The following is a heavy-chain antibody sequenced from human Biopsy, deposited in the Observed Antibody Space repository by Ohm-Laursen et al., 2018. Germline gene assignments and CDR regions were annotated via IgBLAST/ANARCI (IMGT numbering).Heavy chain of an antibody. D-gene: IGHD2/OR15-2a*01. CDR2: ISYDGSKT. CDR3: AKDKGTFNFYYYGMDV. V-gene: IGHV3-30*18. J-gene: IGHJ6*02. CDR1: GFTFSNSG. Sequence: SSLGLSCAVPGFTFSNSGMHWVRQAPGKGLEWVAAISYDGSKTDYGDSVKGRLNISRDNSKNTLDLQMSSLRVEDTAVYFCAKDKGTFNFYYYGMDVWGQGTTATVSS.